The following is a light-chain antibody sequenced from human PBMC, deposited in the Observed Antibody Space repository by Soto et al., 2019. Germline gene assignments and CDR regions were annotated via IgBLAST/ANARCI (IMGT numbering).Light chain of an antibody. CDR1: QSVGSNY. CDR3: QQYATTPFT. J-gene: IGKJ3*01. CDR2: GAS. Sequence: EIVLTQSPGTLSLSLGERATVSCRASQSVGSNYLAWYQRKPGQAPRLLIYGASSRATGIPDRFSGSGSGTDFTITISRLEPEDFSVYYCQQYATTPFTFGPGTKVDI. V-gene: IGKV3-20*01.